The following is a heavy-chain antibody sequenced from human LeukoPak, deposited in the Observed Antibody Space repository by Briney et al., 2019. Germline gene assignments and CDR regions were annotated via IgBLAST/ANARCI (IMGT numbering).Heavy chain of an antibody. V-gene: IGHV3-21*01. J-gene: IGHJ6*03. CDR3: ARDRATVTNYYYYMDV. Sequence: GGSLRLSCAASGFTFSSYSMNWVRQAPGKGLEWVSSISSSSSYIYYADSVKGRFTISRDNAKNSLYLQMNSLRAEDTAVYYCARDRATVTNYYYYMDVWGKGTTVTVPS. CDR1: GFTFSSYS. CDR2: ISSSSSYI. D-gene: IGHD4-17*01.